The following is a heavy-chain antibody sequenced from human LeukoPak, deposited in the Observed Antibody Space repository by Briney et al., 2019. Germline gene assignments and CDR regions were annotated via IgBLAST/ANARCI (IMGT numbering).Heavy chain of an antibody. V-gene: IGHV4-39*07. CDR3: ARGGEGYIHLDR. CDR2: MYHSGSS. J-gene: IGHJ5*02. Sequence: SDTLSLTCTVSGGSISSSNYWWGWIRQPPGKGLEWIGSMYHSGSSYYNPSLKSRVTVSVDTSSNQFSLDLTSVTSADTAVYFCARGGEGYIHLDRWGQGTLVTVSS. D-gene: IGHD5-24*01. CDR1: GGSISSSNYW.